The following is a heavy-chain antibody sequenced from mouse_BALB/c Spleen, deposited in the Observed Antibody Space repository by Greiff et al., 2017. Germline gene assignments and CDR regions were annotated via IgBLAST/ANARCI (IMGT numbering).Heavy chain of an antibody. CDR2: ISSGGSYT. CDR3: AREEITTATGAMDY. V-gene: IGHV5-9-4*01. Sequence: EVQGVESGGGLVKPGGSLKLSCAASGFTFSSYAMSWVRQSPEKRLEWVAEISSGGSYTYYPDTVTGRFTISRDNAKNTLYLEMSSLRSEDTAMYYCAREEITTATGAMDYWGQGTSVTVSS. J-gene: IGHJ4*01. CDR1: GFTFSSYA. D-gene: IGHD1-2*01.